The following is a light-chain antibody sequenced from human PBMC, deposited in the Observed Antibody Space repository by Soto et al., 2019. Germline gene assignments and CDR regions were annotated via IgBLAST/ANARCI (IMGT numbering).Light chain of an antibody. Sequence: EVVMTQSPATLSVSPGERATLSCRASQSVSSNLAWYQQKPGQAPRLLIYGASTRATGIPARFSGSGSGKEFTLNISSLQSEDFAIYYCQQYNNWPPITFGQGTKLEIK. J-gene: IGKJ2*01. CDR1: QSVSSN. CDR3: QQYNNWPPIT. CDR2: GAS. V-gene: IGKV3-15*01.